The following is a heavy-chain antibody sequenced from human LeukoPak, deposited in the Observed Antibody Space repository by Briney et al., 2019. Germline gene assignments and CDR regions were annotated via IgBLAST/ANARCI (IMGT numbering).Heavy chain of an antibody. V-gene: IGHV3-23*01. CDR3: ARMNGGSLSSYYFDY. CDR2: LSVSGGTT. D-gene: IGHD1-26*01. Sequence: PGGPLRLSCAASGFSFSGYAMNWVRQAPGKGLEWVSRLSVSGGTTYYTDSVKGRFTVSRDNSRDTLYLQMHSLRVEDTAVYYCARMNGGSLSSYYFDYWGQGILVTVPS. CDR1: GFSFSGYA. J-gene: IGHJ4*02.